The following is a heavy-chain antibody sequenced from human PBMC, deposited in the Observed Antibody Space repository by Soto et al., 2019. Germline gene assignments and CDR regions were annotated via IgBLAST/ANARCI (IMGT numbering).Heavy chain of an antibody. CDR3: AKDWGVGYDSPRYFDY. V-gene: IGHV3-23*01. J-gene: IGHJ4*02. CDR1: GFTFSSYA. CDR2: IRGSGGST. D-gene: IGHD5-12*01. Sequence: EVQLLESGGGLVQPGGSLSLSCAASGFTFSSYAMSWVRQAPGKGLEWVPAIRGSGGSTYYADSVKGRFTISRDNTKNTLYRQMNTPGAEDTAVYYCAKDWGVGYDSPRYFDYWGQGTLVTVSS.